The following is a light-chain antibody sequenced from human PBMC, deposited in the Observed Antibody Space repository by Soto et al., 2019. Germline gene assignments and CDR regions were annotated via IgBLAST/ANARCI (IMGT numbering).Light chain of an antibody. CDR1: QSVSRN. CDR3: QQYNNWLWT. V-gene: IGKV3-15*01. CDR2: DAS. J-gene: IGKJ1*01. Sequence: EIVMTQSPATQSVSPGERATLSCRASQSVSRNVAWYQQKPGQAPRLLIHDASTRATGISVRFSGSGSGTEFTLTISSLQSEDFAVYYCQQYNNWLWTFGQGTKVEIK.